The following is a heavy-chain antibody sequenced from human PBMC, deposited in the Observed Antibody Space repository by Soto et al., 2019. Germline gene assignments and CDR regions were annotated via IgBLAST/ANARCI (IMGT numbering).Heavy chain of an antibody. D-gene: IGHD6-13*01. CDR1: GGSISSGGYY. CDR3: ARGLAAAGCFDY. CDR2: IYYSGST. J-gene: IGHJ4*02. Sequence: QVQLQESGPGLVKSSQTLSLTCTVSGGSISSGGYYWSWIRQHPGKGLEWIGYIYYSGSTYYNPSLKSRVTISGDTSKNQFSLKLSSVTAADTAVYYCARGLAAAGCFDYWGQGTLVTVSS. V-gene: IGHV4-31*03.